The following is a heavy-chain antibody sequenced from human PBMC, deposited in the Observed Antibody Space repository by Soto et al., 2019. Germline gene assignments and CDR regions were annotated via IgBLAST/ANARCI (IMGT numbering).Heavy chain of an antibody. J-gene: IGHJ4*02. D-gene: IGHD5-12*01. V-gene: IGHV3-7*01. CDR3: ASVAI. Sequence: EVQLVESGGGLVQPGGSLRLSCAASGFTFSNYWMSWVRQAPGKGLEWVANIKQDGTEKNYVDSVRGRFTISRDNAKNSLDLQMNSLPAEDTAVYSCASVAIWGQGTLVTVSS. CDR1: GFTFSNYW. CDR2: IKQDGTEK.